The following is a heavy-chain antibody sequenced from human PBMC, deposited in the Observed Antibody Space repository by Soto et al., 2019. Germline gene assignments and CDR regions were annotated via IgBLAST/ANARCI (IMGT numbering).Heavy chain of an antibody. D-gene: IGHD1-1*01. CDR2: ISAYNGNT. J-gene: IGHJ6*03. CDR3: TTVGWSTGTQEAGPYYMDV. Sequence: ASVKVSCKASGYTFTSYGISWVRQAPGQGLEWMGWISAYNGNTNYAQKLQGRVTMTTDTSTSTAYMELRSLRSDDTAVYYCTTVGWSTGTQEAGPYYMDVWGRGTTVTVSS. V-gene: IGHV1-18*01. CDR1: GYTFTSYG.